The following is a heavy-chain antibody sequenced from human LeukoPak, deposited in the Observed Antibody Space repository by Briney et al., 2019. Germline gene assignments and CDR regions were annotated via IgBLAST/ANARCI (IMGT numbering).Heavy chain of an antibody. J-gene: IGHJ6*03. V-gene: IGHV4-39*02. CDR3: ARVSGQFYFYYYMDV. CDR1: GGSISSSSYY. Sequence: KASETLSLTCTVSGGSISSSSYYWGWIRQPPGKGLEWIGSIYYSGSTYYNPSLKSRVTISVDTSKNHFSLRLSSVTAADTAVYYCARVSGQFYFYYYMDVWGKGTTVTISS. CDR2: IYYSGST. D-gene: IGHD6-19*01.